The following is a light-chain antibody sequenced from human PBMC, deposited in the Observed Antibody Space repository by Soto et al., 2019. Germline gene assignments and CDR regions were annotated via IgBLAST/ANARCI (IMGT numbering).Light chain of an antibody. V-gene: IGKV1-8*01. Sequence: AIRMPQSPSSLSASAGDRVAIACRASQDVGSYLAWYQQKPGQAPKLLIDGASTLQSGVPSRFSGGGSGTDFTRTISFLQSEGFETYYWEHYKNYPWTFGQGTKVEIK. CDR1: QDVGSY. CDR3: EHYKNYPWT. J-gene: IGKJ1*01. CDR2: GAS.